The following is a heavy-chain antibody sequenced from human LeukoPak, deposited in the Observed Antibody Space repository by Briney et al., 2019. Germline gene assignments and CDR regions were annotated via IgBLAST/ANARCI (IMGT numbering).Heavy chain of an antibody. V-gene: IGHV4-38-2*02. J-gene: IGHJ6*03. Sequence: SETLSLTCTVSNFSISSGYYWGWIRQPPGKGLEWIGSIYYSGSTYYNPSLKSRVTISVDTSKNLFSLKLTSVTAADTAVYYCARFGYCSGGSCYIGYYYYMDVWGKGTTVTISS. CDR2: IYYSGST. D-gene: IGHD2-15*01. CDR1: NFSISSGYY. CDR3: ARFGYCSGGSCYIGYYYYMDV.